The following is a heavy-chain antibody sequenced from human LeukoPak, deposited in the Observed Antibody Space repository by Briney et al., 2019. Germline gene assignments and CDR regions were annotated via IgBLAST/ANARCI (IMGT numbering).Heavy chain of an antibody. V-gene: IGHV1-18*01. J-gene: IGHJ5*02. CDR3: ARDQYYDSKGWFDP. Sequence: VASVKVSCKGSGYTFNSHGITWVRQAPGQGLEWMGWISAYHGNTNYAQKLQGRVTLTTDTSTSTAYMELRSLRSDDTAVYYCARDQYYDSKGWFDPWGQGTLVTVSS. D-gene: IGHD3-22*01. CDR2: ISAYHGNT. CDR1: GYTFNSHG.